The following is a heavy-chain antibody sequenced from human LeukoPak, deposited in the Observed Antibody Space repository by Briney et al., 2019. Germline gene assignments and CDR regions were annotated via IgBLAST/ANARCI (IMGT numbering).Heavy chain of an antibody. CDR3: ARDVWGETGAIVVVPAAIHAFDI. V-gene: IGHV4-61*02. D-gene: IGHD2-2*02. J-gene: IGHJ3*02. Sequence: SETLSLTCTVSGGSISSGSYYWSWIRQPAGKGLEWIGRIYTSGSTNYNPSLKSRVTMSVDTSKNQFSLKLSSVTAADTAVYYCARDVWGETGAIVVVPAAIHAFDIWGQGTMVTVSS. CDR2: IYTSGST. CDR1: GGSISSGSYY.